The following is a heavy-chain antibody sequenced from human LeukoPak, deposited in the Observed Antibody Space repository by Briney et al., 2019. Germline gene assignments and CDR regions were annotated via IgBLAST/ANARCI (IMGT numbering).Heavy chain of an antibody. J-gene: IGHJ4*02. CDR2: IRYDGSNK. CDR3: AKEWFGEAYFDY. CDR1: GFTFSSYG. V-gene: IGHV3-30*02. D-gene: IGHD3-10*01. Sequence: PGGSLRLSCAASGFTFSSYGMHWVRQAPGKGLEWVAFIRYDGSNKYYADSVKGRFTISKDNSKNTLYLQMNSLRAEDTAVYYCAKEWFGEAYFDYWGQGTLVTVSS.